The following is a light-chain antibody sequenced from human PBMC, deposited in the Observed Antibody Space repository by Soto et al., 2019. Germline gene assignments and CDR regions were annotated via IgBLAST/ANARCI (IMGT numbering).Light chain of an antibody. CDR1: QSVRGY. J-gene: IGKJ4*01. CDR2: DAS. Sequence: EIVLTQSPATLSLSPGEGATLSCRASQSVRGYLGWYQQKPGQAPRLLIFDASNRAPGIPARFSGSGSGTDFTLSISSLEPEDFAVYYCQQRSNWPPALSFGGGTKVDIK. V-gene: IGKV3-11*01. CDR3: QQRSNWPPALS.